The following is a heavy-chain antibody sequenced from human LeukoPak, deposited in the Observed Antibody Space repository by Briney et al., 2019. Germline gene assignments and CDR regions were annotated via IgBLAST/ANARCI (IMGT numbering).Heavy chain of an antibody. CDR3: ARGFVITPFTYYFDY. CDR2: IYTSGST. CDR1: GGSISSYY. D-gene: IGHD3-22*01. V-gene: IGHV4-4*09. Sequence: SETLSLTCTVSGGSISSYYCSWIRQPPGKGPEWIGYIYTSGSTNYNPSLKSRVTISVDTSKNQFSLKLSSVTAADTAVYYCARGFVITPFTYYFDYWGQGTLVTVSS. J-gene: IGHJ4*02.